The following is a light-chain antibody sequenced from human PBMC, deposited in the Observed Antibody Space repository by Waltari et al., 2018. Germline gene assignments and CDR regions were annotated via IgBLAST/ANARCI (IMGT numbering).Light chain of an antibody. V-gene: IGKV1-5*03. Sequence: DIQMTQSPSTLSASVGDRVTITCRASQSISSWLAWYQQKPGKAPKLLIYKASSLESGVPSWFSGSGSGTEFTLTISSLQPDDFATYYCQQYNSYPYTFGQGTKLEIK. J-gene: IGKJ2*01. CDR2: KAS. CDR3: QQYNSYPYT. CDR1: QSISSW.